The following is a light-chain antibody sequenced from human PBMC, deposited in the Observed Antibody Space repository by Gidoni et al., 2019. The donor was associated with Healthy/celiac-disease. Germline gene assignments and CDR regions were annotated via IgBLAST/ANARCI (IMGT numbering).Light chain of an antibody. V-gene: IGKV1-33*01. J-gene: IGKJ4*01. CDR3: QQYDNLLT. Sequence: DIQITQSPSSLSASVGYRVTITCQASQDISNYLNWYHQKPGKAPKLLIYDASNLETGVPSRFSGSGSGTDFTFTISRLQPEDIETYYCQQYDNLLTCGGGTKVEIK. CDR2: DAS. CDR1: QDISNY.